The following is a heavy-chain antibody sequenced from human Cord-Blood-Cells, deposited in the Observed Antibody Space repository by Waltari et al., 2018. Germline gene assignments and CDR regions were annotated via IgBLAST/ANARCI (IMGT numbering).Heavy chain of an antibody. Sequence: QVQLQQWGAGLLKPSETLSLTCAVYGGSFSGYYWSWIRQPPGKGLEWIGEINHSGSTNYNPSLKSRVTISVDTSKNQFSLKLSSVTAADTAVYYCARGQLGRPGYWRQGTLVTVSS. V-gene: IGHV4-34*01. CDR1: GGSFSGYY. CDR2: INHSGST. J-gene: IGHJ4*02. CDR3: ARGQLGRPGY. D-gene: IGHD1-1*01.